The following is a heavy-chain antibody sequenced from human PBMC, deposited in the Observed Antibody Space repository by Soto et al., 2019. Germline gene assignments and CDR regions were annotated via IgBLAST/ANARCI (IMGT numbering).Heavy chain of an antibody. CDR2: IYHSGST. D-gene: IGHD3-10*01. CDR3: ARVGGGGFGQLPYYYYGMDV. Sequence: SETLSLTCAVSGGSISSSNWWSWVRQPPGKGLEWIGEIYHSGSTNYNPSLKSRVTISVDKSKNQFSLKLSSVTAADTAVYYCARVGGGGFGQLPYYYYGMDVWGQGTTVTVSS. J-gene: IGHJ6*02. CDR1: GGSISSSNW. V-gene: IGHV4-4*02.